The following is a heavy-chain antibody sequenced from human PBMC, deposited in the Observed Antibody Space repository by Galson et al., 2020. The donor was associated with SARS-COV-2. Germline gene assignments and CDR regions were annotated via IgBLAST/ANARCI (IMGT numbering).Heavy chain of an antibody. CDR1: GGSISSGGYY. J-gene: IGHJ3*02. CDR3: ARDVQRYYYDSSGSDDAFDI. D-gene: IGHD3-22*01. CDR2: IYYSGST. V-gene: IGHV4-31*03. Sequence: SETLSLTCTVSGGSISSGGYYWSWIRQHPGKGLEWIGYIYYSGSTYYNPSLKSRVTISVDTSKNQFSLKLSSVTAADTAVYYCARDVQRYYYDSSGSDDAFDIWGQGTMVTVSS.